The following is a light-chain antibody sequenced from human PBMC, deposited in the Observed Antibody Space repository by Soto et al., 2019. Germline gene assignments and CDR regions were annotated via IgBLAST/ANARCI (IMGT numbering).Light chain of an antibody. CDR2: DAS. V-gene: IGKV3-11*01. CDR3: QQREDWPRA. Sequence: EIVLTQSPATLSLSPGERATLSCRASQSVGDYLGWYQQKPGQAPRLLIYDASQRATGVPARFSASGSWTDFTLTISSLEPEDFAIYYCQQREDWPRAFGGGTKVECK. CDR1: QSVGDY. J-gene: IGKJ4*01.